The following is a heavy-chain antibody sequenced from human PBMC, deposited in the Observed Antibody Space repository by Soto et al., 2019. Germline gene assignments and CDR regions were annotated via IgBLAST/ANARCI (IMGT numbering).Heavy chain of an antibody. D-gene: IGHD3-10*01. CDR1: GLTFRDFW. CDR3: GSVFEH. J-gene: IGHJ4*02. Sequence: EVQLVESGGGLVQPGGSLRLSCAASGLTFRDFWIHWVRQVPGKGLMWVSRVDNDGSGTSYADSVKGRFTMSRDNAKNTVYLQMNGLRADDTAVYYCGSVFEHWGQGIMVTVSS. CDR2: VDNDGSGT. V-gene: IGHV3-74*01.